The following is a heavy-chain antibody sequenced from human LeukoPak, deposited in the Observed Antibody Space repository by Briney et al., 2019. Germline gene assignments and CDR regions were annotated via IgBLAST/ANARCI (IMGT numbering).Heavy chain of an antibody. CDR3: ARVCSPLRDWYYYGMDV. CDR2: IKQDGSEK. J-gene: IGHJ6*02. Sequence: GGSLRLSCAASGFTFSSYWMSWVRQAPGKGLEWVANIKQDGSEKYYVDSVKGRFTISRDNAKNSLYLQMNSLRAEDTAVYYCARVCSPLRDWYYYGMDVWGQGTTVTVSS. CDR1: GFTFSSYW. D-gene: IGHD6-6*01. V-gene: IGHV3-7*03.